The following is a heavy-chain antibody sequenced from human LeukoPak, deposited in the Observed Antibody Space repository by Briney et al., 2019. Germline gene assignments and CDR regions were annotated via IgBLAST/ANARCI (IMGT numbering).Heavy chain of an antibody. D-gene: IGHD3-22*01. Sequence: GGSLRLSCAASGFTFSSYSMNWVRQAPGKGLEWVSSISSSSSYIYYADSVKGRFTFSRDNAKNSLYLQMNSLRAEDTAVYYCIGEDYYDSSGYYRLWGQGTLVTVSS. CDR3: IGEDYYDSSGYYRL. J-gene: IGHJ4*02. CDR2: ISSSSSYI. V-gene: IGHV3-21*01. CDR1: GFTFSSYS.